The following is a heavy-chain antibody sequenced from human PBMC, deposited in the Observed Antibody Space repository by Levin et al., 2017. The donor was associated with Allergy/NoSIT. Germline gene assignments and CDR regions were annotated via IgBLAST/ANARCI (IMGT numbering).Heavy chain of an antibody. Sequence: GESLKISCKASGYTFTSYYMHWVRQAPGQGLEWMGIINPSGGSTSYAQKFQGRVTMTRDTSTSTVYMELSSLRSEDTAVYYCARAGNKSGYLKRGPFDYWGQGTLVTVSS. CDR3: ARAGNKSGYLKRGPFDY. CDR1: GYTFTSYY. V-gene: IGHV1-46*01. J-gene: IGHJ4*02. CDR2: INPSGGST. D-gene: IGHD3-3*01.